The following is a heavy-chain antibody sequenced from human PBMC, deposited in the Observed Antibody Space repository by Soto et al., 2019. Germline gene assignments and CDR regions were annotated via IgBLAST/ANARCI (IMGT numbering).Heavy chain of an antibody. J-gene: IGHJ4*02. V-gene: IGHV1-69*12. D-gene: IGHD4-17*01. CDR3: ARDSDYGDYEFGY. CDR2: IIPIFGTA. Sequence: QVQLVQSGAEVKKPGSSVKVSCKASGGTFSSYAISWVRQAPGQGLEWMGGIIPIFGTANYAQKFQGRLTITEDEPTSTAYMALTSLRSEDTAVYYCARDSDYGDYEFGYWGQGTLVTVSS. CDR1: GGTFSSYA.